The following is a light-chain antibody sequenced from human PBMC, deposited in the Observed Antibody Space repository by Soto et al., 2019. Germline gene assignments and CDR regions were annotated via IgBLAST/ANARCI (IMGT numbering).Light chain of an antibody. CDR2: DAS. J-gene: IGKJ4*01. CDR1: QSVSYF. CDR3: QQGNARLT. V-gene: IGKV3-11*01. Sequence: EIVLTQSPATLSLFPGERATLSCRASQSVSYFLAWYQQKPGQVPRLLIYDASNRATDIPARFSGSGSETAFTLTISSLEPEDFAVYYCQQGNARLTFGGGTRVEIK.